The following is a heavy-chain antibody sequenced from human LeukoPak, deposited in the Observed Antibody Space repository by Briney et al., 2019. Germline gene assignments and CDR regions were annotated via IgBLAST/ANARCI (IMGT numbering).Heavy chain of an antibody. CDR1: GFTFDSYA. D-gene: IGHD4-23*01. CDR2: IIGSGGST. CDR3: AKNLVRWAHDY. J-gene: IGHJ4*02. Sequence: GGSLTLSCAASGFTFDSYAMSWVRQAPGKGLEWVSSIIGSGGSTYYADSVKGRFTISRDNSKNTLYLQMNSLRAEDTAIYYCAKNLVRWAHDYWGQGTLVTVSS. V-gene: IGHV3-23*01.